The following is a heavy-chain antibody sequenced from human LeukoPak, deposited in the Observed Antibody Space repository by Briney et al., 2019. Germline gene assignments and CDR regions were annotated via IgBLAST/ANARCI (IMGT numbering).Heavy chain of an antibody. J-gene: IGHJ6*03. D-gene: IGHD3-9*01. CDR1: GYTFTSYD. Sequence: GASVKVSCKASGYTFTSYDINWVRQATGQGLEWMGWMNPNSGNTGYAQKFQGRVTMTRNTSISTAYMELSSLRSEDTAVYYCARGLRALTGYLYYYMDVWGKGTTVTISS. CDR2: MNPNSGNT. CDR3: ARGLRALTGYLYYYMDV. V-gene: IGHV1-8*01.